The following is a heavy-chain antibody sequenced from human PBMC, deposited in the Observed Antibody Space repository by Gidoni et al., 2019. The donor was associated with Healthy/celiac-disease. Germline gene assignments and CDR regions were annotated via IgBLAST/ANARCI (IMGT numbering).Heavy chain of an antibody. CDR1: GFTFDDYA. CDR2: ISWNSGSI. V-gene: IGHV3-9*01. J-gene: IGHJ4*02. Sequence: EVQLLESGGGLVQPGRSLRLCCAASGFTFDDYAMHWVRQAPGKGLEWVPGISWNSGSIGYADAVKGRFTISRDNAKNSLYLQMNSLRAEDTALYYCAKDFRRGYGENSFDYWGQGTLVTVSS. D-gene: IGHD5-12*01. CDR3: AKDFRRGYGENSFDY.